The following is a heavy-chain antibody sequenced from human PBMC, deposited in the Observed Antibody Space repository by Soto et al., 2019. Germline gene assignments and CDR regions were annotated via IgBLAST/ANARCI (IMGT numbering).Heavy chain of an antibody. D-gene: IGHD2-15*01. Sequence: GGSLRLSCAASGFTFSSYAMHWVRQAPGKGLEYGSAISSNGGSTYYANSVKGRFTISRDNSKNTLYLQMGSLRAEDMAVYYCARGGGYCSGGSCYSSQAGYFDYWGQGTLVTSPQ. V-gene: IGHV3-64*01. CDR2: ISSNGGST. J-gene: IGHJ4*02. CDR1: GFTFSSYA. CDR3: ARGGGYCSGGSCYSSQAGYFDY.